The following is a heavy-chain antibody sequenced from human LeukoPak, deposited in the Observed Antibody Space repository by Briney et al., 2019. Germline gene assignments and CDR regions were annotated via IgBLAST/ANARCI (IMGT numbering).Heavy chain of an antibody. CDR2: INPSSGGT. V-gene: IGHV1-2*02. D-gene: IGHD6-13*01. CDR3: ARVTAAGNPFFDY. J-gene: IGHJ4*02. CDR1: GYTFTGYY. Sequence: ASVKVSCKASGYTFTGYYMHWVRQAPGQGLEWMGWINPSSGGTNYAQKFQGRVTMTRDTSISTAYMELSRLRSDDTAVYYCARVTAAGNPFFDYWGQGTLVTVSS.